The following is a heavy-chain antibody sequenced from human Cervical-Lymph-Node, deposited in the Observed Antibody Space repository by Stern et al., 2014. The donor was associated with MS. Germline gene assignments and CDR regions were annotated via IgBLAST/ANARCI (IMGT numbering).Heavy chain of an antibody. D-gene: IGHD1-14*01. CDR3: ARQTTAWASDV. CDR2: IYPGDSET. CDR1: GFKFSIYW. Sequence: EVQLEESGAELIRPGESLKISCKGSGFKFSIYWIAWVRQMPGKGLEWMGIIYPGDSETRYSTSFQGQVTMSADKSTSTAYLQWSSLNASDTAMYFCARQTTAWASDVWGQGTLVTVSS. V-gene: IGHV5-51*01. J-gene: IGHJ4*02.